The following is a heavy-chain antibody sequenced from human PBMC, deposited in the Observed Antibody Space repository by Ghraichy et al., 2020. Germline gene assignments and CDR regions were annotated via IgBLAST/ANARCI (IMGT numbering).Heavy chain of an antibody. CDR1: GGSISSSSYY. J-gene: IGHJ6*02. Sequence: SETLSLTCTVSGGSISSSSYYWGWIRQPPGKGLEWIGSIYYSGSTYYNPSLQSRVTISVDTSKNQCSLKLSSVTAADTAVYYCARLAKYYYYGMDVWGQGTTVTDS. CDR2: IYYSGST. CDR3: ARLAKYYYYGMDV. V-gene: IGHV4-39*01.